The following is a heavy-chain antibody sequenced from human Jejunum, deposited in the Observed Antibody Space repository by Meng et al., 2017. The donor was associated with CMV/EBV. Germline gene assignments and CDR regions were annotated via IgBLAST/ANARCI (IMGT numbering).Heavy chain of an antibody. V-gene: IGHV3-33*01. D-gene: IGHD3-16*01. CDR3: ARANTGGGYLDY. CDR2: VWYDGSKK. CDR1: GFTIKNYG. Sequence: SWAASGFTIKNYGMHWVRQAPGKGLEWVAVVWYDGSKKYYADSVKGRFTISRDNSNNTVSLQMNSLRVEDTATYYCARANTGGGYLDYWGQGTLVTVSS. J-gene: IGHJ4*02.